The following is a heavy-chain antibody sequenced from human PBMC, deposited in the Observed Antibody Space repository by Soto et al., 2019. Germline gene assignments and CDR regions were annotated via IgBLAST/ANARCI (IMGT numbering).Heavy chain of an antibody. CDR2: ISSNSAYI. Sequence: GGSLRLSCAASGFTFRSFTMNWVRQAPGKGLEWVSTISSNSAYIYYTDALRGRSTISRDNAKNSLHLQMNSLRAEDTAVYYCTRDASRDSSARGWFDPWGPGTLVTVSS. CDR1: GFTFRSFT. V-gene: IGHV3-21*01. J-gene: IGHJ5*02. CDR3: TRDASRDSSARGWFDP. D-gene: IGHD6-13*01.